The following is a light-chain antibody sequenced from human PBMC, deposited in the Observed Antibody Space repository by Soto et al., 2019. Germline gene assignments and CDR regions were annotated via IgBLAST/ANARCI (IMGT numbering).Light chain of an antibody. J-gene: IGKJ4*01. V-gene: IGKV1-39*01. CDR1: QNIDIY. Sequence: DIQMTQSPSSLSASVGDRVTITCRASQNIDIYLHWYQQKPGTAPKLLIYGASSLQCGVPARFSGSGSGTDFTLTIRSLQPEDFATYYCQQTSNTPQTFGGGTKVDIK. CDR2: GAS. CDR3: QQTSNTPQT.